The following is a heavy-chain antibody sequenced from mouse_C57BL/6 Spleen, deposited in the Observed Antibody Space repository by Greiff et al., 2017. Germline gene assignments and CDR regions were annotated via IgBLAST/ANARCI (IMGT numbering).Heavy chain of an antibody. J-gene: IGHJ2*01. CDR2: ISSGSSTI. CDR3: AKGYYGNLFDY. V-gene: IGHV5-17*01. Sequence: EVHLVESGGGLVKPGGSLKLSCAASGFTFSDYGMHWVRQAPEKGLEWVAYISSGSSTIYYADTVKGRFTISRDNAKNTLFLQMTSLRSEDTAMYYCAKGYYGNLFDYWGQGTTLTVSS. D-gene: IGHD2-1*01. CDR1: GFTFSDYG.